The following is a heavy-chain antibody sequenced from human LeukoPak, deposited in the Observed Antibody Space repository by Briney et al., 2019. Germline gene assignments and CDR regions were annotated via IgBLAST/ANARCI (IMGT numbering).Heavy chain of an antibody. CDR3: AKLTSGWFEDF. Sequence: GGSLRLSCAASGFTFSNYGMTWVRQAPGKGLEWVSAISASDGSTYYVDSVKGRFTISRDFSKNTLYLQMDSLRAEDTAVYYCAKLTSGWFEDFWGQGALVTVSS. CDR2: ISASDGST. V-gene: IGHV3-23*01. CDR1: GFTFSNYG. J-gene: IGHJ4*02. D-gene: IGHD6-19*01.